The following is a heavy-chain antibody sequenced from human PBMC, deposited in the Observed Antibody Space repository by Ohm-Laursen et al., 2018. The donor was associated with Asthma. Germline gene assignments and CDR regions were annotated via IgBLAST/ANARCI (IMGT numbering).Heavy chain of an antibody. CDR2: VYHTGST. J-gene: IGHJ5*02. V-gene: IGHV4-61*03. D-gene: IGHD3-9*01. CDR1: GGSVSSGSYY. Sequence: SDTLSLTCTVSGGSVSSGSYYWIWIRQPPGRGLEFIGYVYHTGSTIYNPSLKGRVTISVDTSKNHFSLWLTSVTSADTAAYYCARGSRIVTGYYGSAALNWFDPWGQGTLVTVSS. CDR3: ARGSRIVTGYYGSAALNWFDP.